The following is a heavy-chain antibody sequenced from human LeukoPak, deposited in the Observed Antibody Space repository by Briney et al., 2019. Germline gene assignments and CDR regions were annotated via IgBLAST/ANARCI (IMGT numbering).Heavy chain of an antibody. CDR3: AREGAGGYELFYFDY. J-gene: IGHJ4*02. V-gene: IGHV1-18*01. CDR1: GGTFSSYA. CDR2: ISAYNGNT. Sequence: GASVKVSCKASGGTFSSYAISWVRQAPGQGLEWMGWISAYNGNTNYAQKLQGRVTMTTDTSTSTAYMELRSLRSDDTAVYYCAREGAGGYELFYFDYWGQGTLVTVSS. D-gene: IGHD5-12*01.